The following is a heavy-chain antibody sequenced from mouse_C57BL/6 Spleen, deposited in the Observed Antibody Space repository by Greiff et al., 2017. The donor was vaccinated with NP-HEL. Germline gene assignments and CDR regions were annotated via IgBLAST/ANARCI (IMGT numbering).Heavy chain of an antibody. CDR3: ARMAQAPYYYAMDY. CDR2: IYPGDGDT. J-gene: IGHJ4*01. V-gene: IGHV1-82*01. CDR1: GYAFSSSW. Sequence: QVQLKQSGPELVKPGASVKISCKASGYAFSSSWMNWVKQRPGKGLEWIGRIYPGDGDTNYNGKFKGKATLTADKSSSTAYMQLSSLTSEDSAVYFCARMAQAPYYYAMDYWGQGTSVTVSS. D-gene: IGHD3-2*02.